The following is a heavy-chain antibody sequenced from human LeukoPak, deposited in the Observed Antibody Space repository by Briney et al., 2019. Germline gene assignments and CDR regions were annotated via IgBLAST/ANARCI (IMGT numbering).Heavy chain of an antibody. CDR1: GGTFSSYA. D-gene: IGHD3-3*01. CDR3: ARYGYYDFWSGYPEYYFDY. V-gene: IGHV1-69*05. J-gene: IGHJ4*02. CDR2: IIPIFGTA. Sequence: GASVKVSCKASGGTFSSYAISWVRQAPGQGLEWMGGIIPIFGTANYAQKFQGRVTITTDESTSTAYMELSSLRSEDTAVYYCARYGYYDFWSGYPEYYFDYWGQGTLVTVSS.